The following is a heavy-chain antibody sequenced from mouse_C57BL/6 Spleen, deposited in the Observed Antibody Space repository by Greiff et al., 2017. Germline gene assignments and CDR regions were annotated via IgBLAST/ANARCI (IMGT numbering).Heavy chain of an antibody. Sequence: EVKLVESGGDLVKPGGSLKLSCAASGFTFSSYGMSWVRQTPDKRLEWVATISSGGSYTYYPDSVKGRFTISRDNAKNTLYLQMSSLKSEDTAMYYCAREDYDDDGFAYWGQGTLVTVSA. CDR1: GFTFSSYG. CDR2: ISSGGSYT. D-gene: IGHD2-4*01. V-gene: IGHV5-6*01. J-gene: IGHJ3*01. CDR3: AREDYDDDGFAY.